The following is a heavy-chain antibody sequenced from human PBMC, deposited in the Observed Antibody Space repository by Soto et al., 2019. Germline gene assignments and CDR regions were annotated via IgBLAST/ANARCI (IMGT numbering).Heavy chain of an antibody. CDR1: GFTFSTYA. V-gene: IGHV3-23*01. CDR3: AIPYVEVAVNDAFDI. J-gene: IGHJ3*02. D-gene: IGHD3-16*01. Sequence: EVQLLESGGGLVQPGGSLRLSCAASGFTFSTYALTWVRQAPGKGLEWVSSIGTHADTTYYVDSVKGRFSISRDNSKKTVYLQMSSLSAEDTAVYYCAIPYVEVAVNDAFDIWGRGTMVTVSS. CDR2: IGTHADTT.